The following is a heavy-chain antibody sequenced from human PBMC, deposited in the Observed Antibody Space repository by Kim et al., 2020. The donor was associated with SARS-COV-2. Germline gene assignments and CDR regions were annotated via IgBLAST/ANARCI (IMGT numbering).Heavy chain of an antibody. J-gene: IGHJ4*02. CDR1: GGSISGYF. D-gene: IGHD2-2*01. V-gene: IGHV4-59*01. Sequence: SETLSLTCTVSGGSISGYFWSWVRQPPRKGLEWIGYIYYDGSTNYNPSLKSRVTISVDTSKNQFSLKLSSVTAADTAVYYCACYYCSTSCYYFDYWGQGTLVTVSS. CDR3: ACYYCSTSCYYFDY. CDR2: IYYDGST.